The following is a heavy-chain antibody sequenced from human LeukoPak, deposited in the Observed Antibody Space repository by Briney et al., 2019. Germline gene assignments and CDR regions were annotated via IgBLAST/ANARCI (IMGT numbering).Heavy chain of an antibody. J-gene: IGHJ4*02. D-gene: IGHD3-16*02. CDR3: ARGPYDYVWGSYRHLDY. CDR2: MNPNSGNT. CDR1: GYTFTSYD. V-gene: IGHV1-8*01. Sequence: GASVKVSCKASGYTFTSYDINWVRQATGQGLEWMGWMNPNSGNTGYAQKFQGRVTMTRNTSISTAYMELSSLRSEDTAVYYCARGPYDYVWGSYRHLDYWGQGTLVTVSS.